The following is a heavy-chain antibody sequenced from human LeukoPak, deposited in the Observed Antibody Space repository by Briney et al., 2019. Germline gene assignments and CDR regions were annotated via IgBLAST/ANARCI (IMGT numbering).Heavy chain of an antibody. D-gene: IGHD3-10*01. V-gene: IGHV3-23*01. J-gene: IGHJ4*02. Sequence: GGSLRLSCTASGFIFNTYAMTWVRQAPGKGLEWASSISGDGRTTYYSDSLRSRFTISRDNSKNTLYLQMNSLRAEDTAVYYCVARGGASVFYYFDFWGQGTLVTVSS. CDR2: ISGDGRTT. CDR3: VARGGASVFYYFDF. CDR1: GFIFNTYA.